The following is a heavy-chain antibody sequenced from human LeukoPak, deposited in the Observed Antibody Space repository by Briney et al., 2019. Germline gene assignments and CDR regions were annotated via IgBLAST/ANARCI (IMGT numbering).Heavy chain of an antibody. V-gene: IGHV4-59*01. Sequence: SETLSLTCTVSGGSISSYYWSWIRQPPGKGLEWIGYIYYSGSTNYNPSLKSRVTISVDTSKNQFSLKLSSVTAADTAVYYCARDGYSYGNYYYMDVWGKGTTVTVSS. CDR3: ARDGYSYGNYYYMDV. J-gene: IGHJ6*03. CDR2: IYYSGST. D-gene: IGHD5-18*01. CDR1: GGSISSYY.